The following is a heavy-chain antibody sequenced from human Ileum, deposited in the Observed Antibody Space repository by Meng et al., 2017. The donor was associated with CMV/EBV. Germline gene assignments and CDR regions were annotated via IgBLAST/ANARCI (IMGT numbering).Heavy chain of an antibody. Sequence: GESLKISCAASGFTFSSHAMSWVRQAPGKGLEWVSGFSRNGAGTYYADSVGGRFTISRDNSKNTLYLQMNSLRAEDTALYYCAKGGGDGYNGLFDYWGQGALVTVSS. CDR3: AKGGGDGYNGLFDY. CDR2: FSRNGAGT. V-gene: IGHV3-23*01. J-gene: IGHJ4*02. CDR1: GFTFSSHA. D-gene: IGHD5-24*01.